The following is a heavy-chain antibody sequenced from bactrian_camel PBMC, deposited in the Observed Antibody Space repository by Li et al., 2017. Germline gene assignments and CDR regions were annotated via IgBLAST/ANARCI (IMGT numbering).Heavy chain of an antibody. J-gene: IGHJ4*01. CDR2: IYSAGSYT. CDR3: AASRDTGVCSRLFENNF. CDR1: GYRDSANYC. D-gene: IGHD7*01. V-gene: IGHV3S1*01. Sequence: HVQLVESGGGSVQSGGSLRLSCASSGYRDSANYCLGWFRQAPGKERERVAVIYSAGSYTYYADSVKGRFTISQDIAQNTLYLQMNSLKPEDTATYYCAASRDTGVCSRLFENNFWGQGTQVTVS.